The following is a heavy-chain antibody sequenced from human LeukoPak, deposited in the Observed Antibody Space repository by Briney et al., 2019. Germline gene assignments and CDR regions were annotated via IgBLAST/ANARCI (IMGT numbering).Heavy chain of an antibody. CDR1: GVSISSYY. CDR2: IYTSGST. J-gene: IGHJ5*02. D-gene: IGHD3-10*01. CDR3: ARHTGLWFGEANWFDP. V-gene: IGHV4-4*07. Sequence: AETLSLTCTVSGVSISSYYWSWIRQPAGKGLEWVGRIYTSGSTNYNASLKSGGTMSVDTSKNQFSLKLSSVTAADTAVYYCARHTGLWFGEANWFDPWGQGTLVTVAS.